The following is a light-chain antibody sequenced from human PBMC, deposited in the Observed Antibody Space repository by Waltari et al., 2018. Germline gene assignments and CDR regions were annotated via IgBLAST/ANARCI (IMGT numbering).Light chain of an antibody. V-gene: IGLV2-8*01. Sequence: QSALTQPPSASGSPGQSVTISCTGTSSDVGGYNFVSWYQQHPGKVPKLMIYDVSKRPPGVPDRSSDTKSGNTASLTVSGLQAGDEADYCCSSYSGSNNVFGTGTKVTVL. CDR3: SSYSGSNNV. CDR2: DVS. CDR1: SSDVGGYNF. J-gene: IGLJ1*01.